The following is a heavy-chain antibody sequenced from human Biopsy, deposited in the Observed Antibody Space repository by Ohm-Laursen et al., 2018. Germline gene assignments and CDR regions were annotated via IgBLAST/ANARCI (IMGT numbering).Heavy chain of an antibody. CDR3: ARVAGGYAYYYGMDV. CDR1: GGSISSYY. J-gene: IGHJ6*02. Sequence: GTLSLTCTVSGGSISSYYWNWIRQPPGKGLERIGNIYYDGITYYNPSLKSRVAMSVDTSKNQFSLRLTSVTAADTAVYYCARVAGGYAYYYGMDVWGQGTTVMVSS. CDR2: IYYDGIT. V-gene: IGHV4-59*04. D-gene: IGHD5-12*01.